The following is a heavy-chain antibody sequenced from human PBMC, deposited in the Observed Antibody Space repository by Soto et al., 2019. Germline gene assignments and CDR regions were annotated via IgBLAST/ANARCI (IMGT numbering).Heavy chain of an antibody. D-gene: IGHD2-2*01. CDR1: GYTFTSYG. J-gene: IGHJ6*02. CDR2: ISGYNGKT. V-gene: IGHV1-18*01. Sequence: QVQLVQSGGEVRKPGASVTVSCKASGYTFTSYGISWVRQAPGQGLEWMGWISGYNGKTNYAQKVQDRVTMTTDTSTSTVYLELRSLRFDDTAVYYCAREGAVPYYYYGMDVWGQGTTGTVSS. CDR3: AREGAVPYYYYGMDV.